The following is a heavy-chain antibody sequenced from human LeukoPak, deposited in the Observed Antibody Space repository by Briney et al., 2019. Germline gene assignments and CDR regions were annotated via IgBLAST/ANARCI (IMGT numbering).Heavy chain of an antibody. V-gene: IGHV4-34*01. CDR3: ARDVVLDY. J-gene: IGHJ4*02. CDR2: INHSGST. CDR1: GGSFSGYY. D-gene: IGHD2-15*01. Sequence: PSETLSLTCAVYGGSFSGYYWSWSRQPPGKGLEWIGEINHSGSTNYNPSLKSRVTISVDTSKNQFSLKLSSVTAADTAVYYCARDVVLDYWGQGTLVTVSS.